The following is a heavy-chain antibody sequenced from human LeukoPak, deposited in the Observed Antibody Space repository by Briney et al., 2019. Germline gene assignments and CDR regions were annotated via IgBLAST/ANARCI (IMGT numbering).Heavy chain of an antibody. Sequence: GGSLRLSCAASGFTFSNAWMSWVRQAPGKGLEWVGRIKSKTDGGTTDYAAPVKGRFTISRDDSKNTLYLQMNSLKTEDTAVYYCTSHTPDYYDFWSKDDYWGQGTLVTVSS. CDR3: TSHTPDYYDFWSKDDY. J-gene: IGHJ4*02. CDR2: IKSKTDGGTT. D-gene: IGHD3-3*01. V-gene: IGHV3-15*01. CDR1: GFTFSNAW.